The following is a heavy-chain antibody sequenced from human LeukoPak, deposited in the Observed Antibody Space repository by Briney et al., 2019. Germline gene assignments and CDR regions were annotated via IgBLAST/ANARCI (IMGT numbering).Heavy chain of an antibody. CDR3: ARHMPWELPPGAYDY. CDR1: RSSMSSGYY. Sequence: SETLSLTCTVSRSSMSSGYYWGWIRQSPGKGLEWIGDIHHSEYRSYNPSLSSRVAISIDTSKNQFSLKLTSVTAADTAVYFCARHMPWELPPGAYDYWGQGSLVTVSS. D-gene: IGHD1-26*01. J-gene: IGHJ4*02. V-gene: IGHV4-38-2*02. CDR2: IHHSEYR.